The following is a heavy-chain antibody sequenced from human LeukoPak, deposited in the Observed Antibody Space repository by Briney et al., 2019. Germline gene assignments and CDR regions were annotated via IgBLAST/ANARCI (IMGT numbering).Heavy chain of an antibody. V-gene: IGHV4-39*07. D-gene: IGHD3-10*01. CDR3: ARSDGYGLVGI. Sequence: SETLSLTCRVSGVSISSGSNYWVWIRQPPGKTLEWIGSIYSSGSTYYNSSLKSRVVILIDTAKHPFYLNLSSVTAADTAVYYCARSDGYGLVGIWGQGTMVTVSS. J-gene: IGHJ3*02. CDR1: GVSISSGSNY. CDR2: IYSSGST.